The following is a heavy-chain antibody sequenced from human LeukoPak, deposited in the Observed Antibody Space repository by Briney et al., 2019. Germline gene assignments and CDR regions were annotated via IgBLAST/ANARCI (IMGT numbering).Heavy chain of an antibody. J-gene: IGHJ4*02. CDR2: ISYDGSNK. CDR3: ARDIDIVVVPAAIRMDY. D-gene: IGHD2-2*01. CDR1: GFTFSSYA. V-gene: IGHV3-30-3*01. Sequence: RGSLRLSCAASGFTFSSYAMHWVRQAPGKGLEWVAVISYDGSNKYYADSVKGRFTISRDNSKNTLFLQMITLRAEDTAVYYCARDIDIVVVPAAIRMDYWGQGTLVTVSS.